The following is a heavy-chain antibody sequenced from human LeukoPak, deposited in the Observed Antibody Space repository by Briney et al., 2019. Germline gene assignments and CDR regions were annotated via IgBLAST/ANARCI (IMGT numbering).Heavy chain of an antibody. CDR2: IIPIFGTA. V-gene: IGHV1-69*13. CDR1: GGTFSSYA. D-gene: IGHD2-15*01. J-gene: IGHJ4*02. Sequence: SVKVSCKASGGTFSSYAISWVRQAPGQGLEWMGGIIPIFGTANYAQKFQGRVTITADESTSTAYMELSSLRSEDTAVYYCARGYCSGGSCYPDYYFDYWGQGTLVTLSS. CDR3: ARGYCSGGSCYPDYYFDY.